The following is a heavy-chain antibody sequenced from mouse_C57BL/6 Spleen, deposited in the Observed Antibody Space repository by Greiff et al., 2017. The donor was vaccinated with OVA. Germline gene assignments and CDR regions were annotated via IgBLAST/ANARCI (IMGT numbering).Heavy chain of an antibody. V-gene: IGHV1-72*01. CDR3: ARWYFITTVVGDYAMDY. D-gene: IGHD1-1*01. Sequence: VQLQQPGAELVKPGASVKLSCKASGYTFTSYWMHWVKQRPGRGLEWIGRIDPNSGGTKYNEKFKSKATLTVDKTSNTAYMQFSSLTSEDSAVYYCARWYFITTVVGDYAMDYWGQGTSVTVSS. CDR2: IDPNSGGT. J-gene: IGHJ4*01. CDR1: GYTFTSYW.